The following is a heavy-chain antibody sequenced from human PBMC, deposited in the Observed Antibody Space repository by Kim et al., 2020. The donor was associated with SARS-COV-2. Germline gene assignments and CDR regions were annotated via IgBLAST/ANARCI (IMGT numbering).Heavy chain of an antibody. CDR3: ARVPPAYSSSSGRYFDL. V-gene: IGHV4-30-2*01. D-gene: IGHD6-6*01. Sequence: LKSRVTISVDRSKNQFSLKLSSVTAADTAVYYCARVPPAYSSSSGRYFDLWGRGTLVTVSS. J-gene: IGHJ2*01.